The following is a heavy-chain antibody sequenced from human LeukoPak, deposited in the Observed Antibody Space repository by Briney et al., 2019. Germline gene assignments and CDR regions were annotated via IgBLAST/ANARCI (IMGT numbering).Heavy chain of an antibody. V-gene: IGHV3-23*01. CDR1: GFTFSSYA. J-gene: IGHJ6*03. Sequence: PGGSLRLSCAASGFTFSSYAMSWVRQAPGKGLEWVSAIRGSGDRTHYADSVKGRFTISRDNSKNTLYLQMNSLRAEDTAVYYCAKGGFTCSGGSCYPDYYYYYYMDVWGKGTTVTVSS. D-gene: IGHD2-15*01. CDR2: IRGSGDRT. CDR3: AKGGFTCSGGSCYPDYYYYYYMDV.